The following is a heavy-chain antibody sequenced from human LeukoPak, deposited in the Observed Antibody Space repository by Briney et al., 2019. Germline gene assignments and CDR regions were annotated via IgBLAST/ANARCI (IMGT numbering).Heavy chain of an antibody. V-gene: IGHV1-46*01. CDR1: GYSFTSLY. D-gene: IGHD3-10*01. CDR2: IDPSGGTT. J-gene: IGHJ3*01. CDR3: ARDRARVGTKDDAFDV. Sequence: ASVKVSCKASGYSFTSLYMHWVRQASGQPPEWMGAIDPSGGTTRYAQKFQGRITMTRDTSTSTVHLELSSLRYDGTAVYYCARDRARVGTKDDAFDVWGQGTMVIVSS.